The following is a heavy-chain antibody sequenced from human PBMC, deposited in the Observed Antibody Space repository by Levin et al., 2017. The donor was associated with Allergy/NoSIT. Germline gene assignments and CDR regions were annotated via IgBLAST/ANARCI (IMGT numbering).Heavy chain of an antibody. Sequence: RGSLRLSCAASGFTFSNYAMTWVRQAPGKGLEWVSAISGSGTTTYYADSVKGRFTISRDNSKNTLYLQMNSLRAEDTAVYYCAKGLTGTTLIDNWGQGTLVTVSS. CDR1: GFTFSNYA. D-gene: IGHD1-7*01. V-gene: IGHV3-23*01. CDR2: ISGSGTTT. J-gene: IGHJ4*02. CDR3: AKGLTGTTLIDN.